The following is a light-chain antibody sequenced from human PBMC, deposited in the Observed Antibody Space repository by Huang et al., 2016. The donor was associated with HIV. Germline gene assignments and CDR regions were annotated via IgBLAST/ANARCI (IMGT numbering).Light chain of an antibody. CDR1: QSIKSN. J-gene: IGKJ1*01. CDR3: QQYDYWPPVT. CDR2: GAS. Sequence: IVMTQSPVTLSVSPGERAALSCRAGQSIKSNLDWYQQKPGQAPRLLIYGASTRAIGVPARFSGSGSGTEFTLTINNLQSDDFAVYYCQQYDYWPPVTFGQGTKV. V-gene: IGKV3-15*01.